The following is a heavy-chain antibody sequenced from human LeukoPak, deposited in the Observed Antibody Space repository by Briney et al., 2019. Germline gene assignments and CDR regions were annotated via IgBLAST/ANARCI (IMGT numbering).Heavy chain of an antibody. CDR1: GGTFSSYA. CDR2: IIPIFGTA. Sequence: ASVKVSCKASGGTFSSYAISWVRQAPGQGLEWMGGIIPIFGTANYAQKFQGRVTITADESTSTAYMELSSLRSEDTAVYYCARSRAHGDYDRFDYWGQGTLVTVSS. J-gene: IGHJ4*02. V-gene: IGHV1-69*13. CDR3: ARSRAHGDYDRFDY. D-gene: IGHD4-17*01.